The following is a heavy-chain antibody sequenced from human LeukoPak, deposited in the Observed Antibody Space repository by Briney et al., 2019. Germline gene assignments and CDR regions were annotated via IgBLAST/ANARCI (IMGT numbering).Heavy chain of an antibody. V-gene: IGHV4-34*08. CDR2: ISHGGIT. Sequence: GSLRLSCAASGFTFSSYSINWIRQAPGKGLEWIGEISHGGITKHNPSLKSRVTMSQDTSKRQFSLKMNSMTAADTGVYYCGIFMDVVPGSMSWGLGTLVTVSS. D-gene: IGHD2-2*01. J-gene: IGHJ4*02. CDR3: GIFMDVVPGSMS. CDR1: GFTFSSYS.